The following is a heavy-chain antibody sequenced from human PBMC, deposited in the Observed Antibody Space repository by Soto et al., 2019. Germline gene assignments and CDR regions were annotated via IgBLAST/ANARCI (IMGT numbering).Heavy chain of an antibody. CDR3: ARSTEVIIPVYWFDP. J-gene: IGHJ5*02. Sequence: QVQLQQWGAGLLKPSETLSLTCAVYGGSFSGYYWSWIRQPPGKGLDWIGEINHSGSTNYNPSLKSRVTISVDTSKNQFSLKLSSVTAADAAVYYCARSTEVIIPVYWFDPWGQGTLVTVSS. CDR1: GGSFSGYY. CDR2: INHSGST. D-gene: IGHD3-3*01. V-gene: IGHV4-34*01.